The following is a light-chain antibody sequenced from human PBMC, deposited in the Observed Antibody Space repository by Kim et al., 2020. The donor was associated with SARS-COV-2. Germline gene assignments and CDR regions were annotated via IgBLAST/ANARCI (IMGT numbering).Light chain of an antibody. CDR2: GAS. Sequence: ASVGDRITITCRASQDIGNNLAWFQQKPGEAPKSLIFGASSLQSGVPSKFIGSGSGEDFTLTISSLQPEDFATYYCQHYSTYPPAFGGGTKVDIK. CDR1: QDIGNN. J-gene: IGKJ4*01. V-gene: IGKV1-16*02. CDR3: QHYSTYPPA.